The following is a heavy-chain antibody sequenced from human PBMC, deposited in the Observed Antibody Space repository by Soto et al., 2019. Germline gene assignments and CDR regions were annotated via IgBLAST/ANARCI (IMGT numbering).Heavy chain of an antibody. D-gene: IGHD6-13*01. J-gene: IGHJ3*02. CDR3: ARVSTSAAAGDDAFDI. CDR1: GYTFTGYA. V-gene: IGHV1-3*01. Sequence: ASVKVSCKASGYTFTGYAMHWVRQAPGQRLEWMGWINAGSGNTNYSQKFQGRVTMTRDTSASTAYMELSRLRSDDTAVYYCARVSTSAAAGDDAFDIWGQGTMVTVSS. CDR2: INAGSGNT.